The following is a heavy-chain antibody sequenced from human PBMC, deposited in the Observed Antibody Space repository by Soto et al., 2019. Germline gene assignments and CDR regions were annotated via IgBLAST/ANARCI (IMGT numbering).Heavy chain of an antibody. V-gene: IGHV1-3*01. CDR2: ILAGKGDT. CDR3: AGKGDSPRGGGFDY. CDR1: GYTLSNYA. Sequence: QVQLVQSGAEVKKPGASVKVSCKASGYTLSNYAMHWVRQAPGQRLEWVGWILAGKGDTKYSQKFQGRVTITRETYGSTGHMGRGSRRSEGTGVYYCAGKGDSPRGGGFDYWGQGTPVTVSS. D-gene: IGHD3-10*01. J-gene: IGHJ4*02.